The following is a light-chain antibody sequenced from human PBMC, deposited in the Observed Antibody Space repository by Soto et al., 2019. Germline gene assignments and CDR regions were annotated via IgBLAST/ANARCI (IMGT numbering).Light chain of an antibody. Sequence: QPVLTQPPSVSGAPGQRVTISCTGSSSNIGARYDVHWYQQLPGTAPKLLIYGNSNRPSGVPDRFSGSKSGTSASLAITGLQAEDEADYYCQSYDSSLSGYVVFGGGTKVTVL. J-gene: IGLJ2*01. CDR1: SSNIGARYD. CDR3: QSYDSSLSGYVV. V-gene: IGLV1-40*01. CDR2: GNS.